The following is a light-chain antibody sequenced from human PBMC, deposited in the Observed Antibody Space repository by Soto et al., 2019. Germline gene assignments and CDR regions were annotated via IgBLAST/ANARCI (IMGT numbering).Light chain of an antibody. V-gene: IGKV1-5*03. CDR1: QSINKW. Sequence: DILLTQSPSTLSASVGDRVTISCRVSQSINKWLAWYQHKPGKAPNLLIYEVSTLHSGVPSRFSGSGSGTEFTLTISSLRPDDFATYYCQHYSGDRATFGQGTKVEI. CDR3: QHYSGDRAT. CDR2: EVS. J-gene: IGKJ1*01.